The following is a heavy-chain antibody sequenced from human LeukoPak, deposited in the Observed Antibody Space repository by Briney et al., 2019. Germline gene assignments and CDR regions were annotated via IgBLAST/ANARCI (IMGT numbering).Heavy chain of an antibody. D-gene: IGHD3-16*02. Sequence: PGGSLRLSCAASGFTFSSYAMSWVRQAPGKGLEWVSAISGSGGSTYYADSVKGRFTISRDNAKNSLYLQMNSLRAEDTAVYYCARDPEYDYVWGSYRSDYWGQGTLVTVSS. V-gene: IGHV3-23*01. CDR3: ARDPEYDYVWGSYRSDY. CDR1: GFTFSSYA. CDR2: ISGSGGST. J-gene: IGHJ4*02.